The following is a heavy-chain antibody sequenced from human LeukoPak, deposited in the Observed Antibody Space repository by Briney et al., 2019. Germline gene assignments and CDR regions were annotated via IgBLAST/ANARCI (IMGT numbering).Heavy chain of an antibody. CDR2: ISSSSSYI. J-gene: IGHJ4*02. Sequence: GGSLRLSCAASGFTFISYAMSWVRQAPGKGLEWVSSISSSSSYIYYADSVKGRFTISRDNAKNSLYLQMNSLRAEDTAVYYCARESYGYFDYWGQGTLVTVSS. CDR1: GFTFISYA. V-gene: IGHV3-21*01. CDR3: ARESYGYFDY. D-gene: IGHD3-10*01.